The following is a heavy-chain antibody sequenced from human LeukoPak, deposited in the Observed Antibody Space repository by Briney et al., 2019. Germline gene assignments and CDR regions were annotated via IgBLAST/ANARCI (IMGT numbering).Heavy chain of an antibody. D-gene: IGHD3-16*01. CDR1: GGSTTVFY. Sequence: PSETLSLTCTISGGSTTVFYWSWVRQTPGKGLEWIGDIYDNGSPRYNPSLKSRVTISIDTPKNQFSLKMTSATAADTAVYYCARVGVGYHPEGRFDYWGQGILVTVSS. V-gene: IGHV4-59*08. J-gene: IGHJ4*02. CDR2: IYDNGSP. CDR3: ARVGVGYHPEGRFDY.